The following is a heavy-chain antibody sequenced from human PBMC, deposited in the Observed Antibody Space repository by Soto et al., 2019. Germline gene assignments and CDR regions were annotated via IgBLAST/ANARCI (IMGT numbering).Heavy chain of an antibody. D-gene: IGHD3-3*01. Sequence: ASVKVSCKASGYIFTSYGISWVRQAPGQGLEWMGWISAYNGNTKYAQNLQGRVTLTTDTSTYTAYMELRSLQSDDTAVYYCARDFRSHLSAPGAVFDSWGQGALVTVS. V-gene: IGHV1-18*01. CDR2: ISAYNGNT. CDR1: GYIFTSYG. CDR3: ARDFRSHLSAPGAVFDS. J-gene: IGHJ4*02.